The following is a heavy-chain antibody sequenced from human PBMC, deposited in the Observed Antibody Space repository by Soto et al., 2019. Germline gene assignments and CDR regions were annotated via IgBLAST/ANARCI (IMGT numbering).Heavy chain of an antibody. CDR1: GFTLSSHA. J-gene: IGHJ3*02. CDR2: ISGSGGST. Sequence: PGGSLRLSCAASGFTLSSHAMSWVRQAPGKGLEWVSAISGSGGSTYYADSVKGRFTISRDNSKNTLYLQMNSLRAEDTAVYYCAKGSPITMIGTVDAFDIWGQGTMVTVSS. CDR3: AKGSPITMIGTVDAFDI. V-gene: IGHV3-23*01. D-gene: IGHD3-22*01.